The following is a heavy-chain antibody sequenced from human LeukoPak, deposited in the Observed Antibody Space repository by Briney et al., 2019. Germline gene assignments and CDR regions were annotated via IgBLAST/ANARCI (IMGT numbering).Heavy chain of an antibody. CDR2: TRNKANSYIT. D-gene: IGHD1-26*01. CDR3: ASIRGTFGY. CDR1: GFTFSDHF. V-gene: IGHV3-72*01. Sequence: GGSLRLSCAAPGFTFSDHFLDWVRPAPGKGLEWVGCTRNKANSYITEYAASVKGRFTISRDDSKNSLYLQMSSLKPDDTAMYYCASIRGTFGYWGQGTLVTVSS. J-gene: IGHJ4*02.